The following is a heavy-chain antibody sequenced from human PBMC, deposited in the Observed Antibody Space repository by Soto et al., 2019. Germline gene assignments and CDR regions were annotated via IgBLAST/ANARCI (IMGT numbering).Heavy chain of an antibody. CDR2: ISYSGST. V-gene: IGHV4-39*01. CDR3: ARGLLGSSYHHYNTNWFDP. J-gene: IGHJ5*02. D-gene: IGHD2-15*01. CDR1: GGSISSDSYY. Sequence: SETLSLTCTVSGGSISSDSYYWGWIRQSPEKGLEWIASISYSGSTYYNPTLKGRLIISVDTSKSQFSLKLSSVTAADTAVYYCARGLLGSSYHHYNTNWFDPWGQGTLVTVSS.